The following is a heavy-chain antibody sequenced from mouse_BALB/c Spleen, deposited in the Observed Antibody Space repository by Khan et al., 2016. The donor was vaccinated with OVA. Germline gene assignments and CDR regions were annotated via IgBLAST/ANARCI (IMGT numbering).Heavy chain of an antibody. J-gene: IGHJ2*01. Sequence: LVQSGGSRKLSCAAFGFTFTSYGMHWIRQAPEKGLEWVAYISSDSNTIYYADTVKGRFTISRDNPKNTLFLQMTSLRSGDTAMYFCATSYFYGYYFDYWGQGTTLTVSS. V-gene: IGHV5-17*02. CDR3: ATSYFYGYYFDY. D-gene: IGHD1-1*01. CDR1: GFTFTSYG. CDR2: ISSDSNTI.